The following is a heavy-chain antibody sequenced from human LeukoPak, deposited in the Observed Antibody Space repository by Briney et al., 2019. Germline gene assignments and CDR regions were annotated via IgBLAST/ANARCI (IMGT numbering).Heavy chain of an antibody. D-gene: IGHD5-18*01. J-gene: IGHJ4*02. CDR3: ARLLDSYLHDY. Sequence: SETLSLTCAVYGGSFSGYYWSWIRQPPGKGLEWIREINHSGSTNYNPSLKSRVTISVDTSKNQFSLKLSSVTAADTAVYYCARLLDSYLHDYWGQGTLVTVSS. CDR2: INHSGST. V-gene: IGHV4-34*01. CDR1: GGSFSGYY.